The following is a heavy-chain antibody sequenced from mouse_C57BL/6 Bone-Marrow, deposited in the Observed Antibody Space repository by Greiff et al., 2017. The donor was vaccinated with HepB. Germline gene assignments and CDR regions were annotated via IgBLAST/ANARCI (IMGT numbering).Heavy chain of an antibody. J-gene: IGHJ3*01. CDR1: GFTFSSYT. V-gene: IGHV5-9*01. CDR3: AGLRRKTAY. Sequence: EVHLVESGGGLVKPGGSLKLSCAASGFTFSSYTMSWVRQTPEKRLEWVATISGGGGNTYYPDSVKGRFTIARDNAKNTLYLQMSRLRSEDTALYYCAGLRRKTAYWGQGTLVTVSA. CDR2: ISGGGGNT. D-gene: IGHD2-12*01.